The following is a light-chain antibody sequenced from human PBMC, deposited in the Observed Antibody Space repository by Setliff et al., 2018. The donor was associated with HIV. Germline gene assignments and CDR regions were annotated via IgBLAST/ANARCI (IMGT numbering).Light chain of an antibody. CDR1: SSDVGGYNY. J-gene: IGLJ1*01. V-gene: IGLV2-11*01. CDR3: CSYTGSYTLGV. CDR2: DVS. Sequence: QSALTQPRSVSGSPGQSVTISCTGTSSDVGGYNYVSWYQQHPGKAPKLMIYDVSKWPSGVPDRFSGSKSGNTASLTISGLQAEDEADYYCCSYTGSYTLGVFGTGTKATVL.